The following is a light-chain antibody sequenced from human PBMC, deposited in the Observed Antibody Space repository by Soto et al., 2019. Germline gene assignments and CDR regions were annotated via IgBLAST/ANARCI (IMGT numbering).Light chain of an antibody. V-gene: IGKV3-20*01. CDR3: QQYSSSGT. CDR1: QSVSNNY. CDR2: GAS. J-gene: IGKJ1*01. Sequence: EIVLTQSPGTLSLSPGERATLSCRASQSVSNNYLAWYQQKPGXDPXXLIYGASNRATGIPDRFSGSGSGTEFTLTISRLEPEDFAVYYCQQYSSSGTFGQGTKVDIK.